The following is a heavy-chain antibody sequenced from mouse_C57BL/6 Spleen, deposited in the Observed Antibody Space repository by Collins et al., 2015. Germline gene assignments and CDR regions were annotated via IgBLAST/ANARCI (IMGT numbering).Heavy chain of an antibody. CDR3: ARGMITTAMDY. V-gene: IGHV3-6*02. J-gene: IGHJ4*01. CDR2: ISYDGTN. Sequence: DVQLQESGPGHVKPSQSLSLTCSVTGYSITSGYYWNWIRQFPGNKLEWMGYISYDGTNNYNPSLKDRISITRDTSKNQFFLKLNSVTTEDTTTYYCARGMITTAMDYWGQGTSVTVSS. CDR1: GYSITSGYY. D-gene: IGHD2-4*01.